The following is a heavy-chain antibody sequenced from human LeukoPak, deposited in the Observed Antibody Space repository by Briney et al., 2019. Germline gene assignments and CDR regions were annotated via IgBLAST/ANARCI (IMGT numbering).Heavy chain of an antibody. CDR1: GFTFSSYW. D-gene: IGHD6-13*01. Sequence: PGGSLRLSCAASGFTFSSYWMSWVRQAPGKGLEWVANIKQDGSEKYYVDSVKGRFTISRDNAKNSLYLQMNSLRAEDTAVYYCAKRTHSSSWPFPLDYWGQGTLVTVSS. CDR3: AKRTHSSSWPFPLDY. V-gene: IGHV3-7*03. CDR2: IKQDGSEK. J-gene: IGHJ4*02.